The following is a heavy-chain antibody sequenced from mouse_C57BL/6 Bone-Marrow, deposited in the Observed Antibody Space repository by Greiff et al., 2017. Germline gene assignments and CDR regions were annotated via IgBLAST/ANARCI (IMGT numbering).Heavy chain of an antibody. J-gene: IGHJ1*03. CDR2: IDPSDSYT. V-gene: IGHV1-69*01. Sequence: VQLQQSGTVLARPGASVKMSCKTSGYTFTSYWMHWVKQRPGQGLEWIGEIDPSDSYTNYNQKFKGKSTLTVAKSSSTAYMQLSSLTSEYSAVYYCASEGPYCCCFDVWGTGTTVTVSA. CDR3: ASEGPYCCCFDV. D-gene: IGHD2-10*01. CDR1: GYTFTSYW.